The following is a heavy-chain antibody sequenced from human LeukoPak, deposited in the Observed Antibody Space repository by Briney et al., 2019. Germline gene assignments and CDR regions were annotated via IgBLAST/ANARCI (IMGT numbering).Heavy chain of an antibody. CDR2: IRSKAYGGTT. Sequence: GGSLRLSCAASGFTFRSYAMSWVRQAPGKGLEWVGFIRSKAYGGTTEYAASVKGRFTISRDDSKSIAYLQMNSLKTEDTAVYYCTRDDYLAVAYWGQGTLVTVSS. CDR3: TRDDYLAVAY. CDR1: GFTFRSYA. J-gene: IGHJ4*02. V-gene: IGHV3-49*04. D-gene: IGHD6-19*01.